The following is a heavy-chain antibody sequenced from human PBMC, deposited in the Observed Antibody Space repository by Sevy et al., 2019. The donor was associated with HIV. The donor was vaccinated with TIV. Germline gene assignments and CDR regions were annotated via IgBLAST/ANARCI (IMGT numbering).Heavy chain of an antibody. CDR2: IYYSGST. V-gene: IGHV4-59*01. Sequence: SETLSLTCTVSGGSISSYYWSWIRQPPGKGLEWIGYIYYSGSTNYNPSLKSRVTISVDTSKNQFSLKLGSVTAADTAVYYCARGAARYCSSTSCYDFDYWGQGTLVTVSS. CDR1: GGSISSYY. J-gene: IGHJ4*02. CDR3: ARGAARYCSSTSCYDFDY. D-gene: IGHD2-2*01.